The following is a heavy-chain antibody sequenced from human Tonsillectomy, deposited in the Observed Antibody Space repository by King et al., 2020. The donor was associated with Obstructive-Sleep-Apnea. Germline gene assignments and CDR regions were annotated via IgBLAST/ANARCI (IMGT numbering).Heavy chain of an antibody. D-gene: IGHD6-13*01. CDR2: IYYNGRT. CDR1: GGSISSGGRY. V-gene: IGHV4-31*03. J-gene: IGHJ4*02. CDR3: ARVPYSSSWGHYFDY. Sequence: VQLQESGPGLVKPSQTLSLTCTVSGGSISSGGRYWSWIRQHPGKGLEWIGYIYYNGRTYYNPSLKSRVTTSVDTSKNQFALKLSSVTAADTAVYYCARVPYSSSWGHYFDYWGQGTLVTVSS.